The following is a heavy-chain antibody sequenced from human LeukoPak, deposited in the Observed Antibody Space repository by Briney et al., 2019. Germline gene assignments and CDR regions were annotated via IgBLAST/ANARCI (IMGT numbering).Heavy chain of an antibody. J-gene: IGHJ4*02. CDR2: ISAYNGNT. Sequence: ASVKVSCKASGYTFTSYGISWVRQAPGQGLEWMGWISAYNGNTNYAQKLQGRVTMTTDTSTGTAYMELRSLRSDDTAVYYCARVPIIVVPAALSLGVDDYWGQGTLVTVSS. D-gene: IGHD2-2*01. CDR3: ARVPIIVVPAALSLGVDDY. V-gene: IGHV1-18*01. CDR1: GYTFTSYG.